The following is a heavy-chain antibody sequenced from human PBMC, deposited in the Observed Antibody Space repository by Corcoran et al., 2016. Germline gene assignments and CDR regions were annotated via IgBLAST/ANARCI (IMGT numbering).Heavy chain of an antibody. CDR1: GGTISSYA. CDR2: IIPIFGTA. D-gene: IGHD1-7*01. V-gene: IGHV1-69*01. Sequence: QVQLVQSGAEVKKPESSMKVSCTASGGTISSYAISWVQQAPGQGLAWMGGIIPIFGTANYAQTFQGRVTITADESTSTAYMGRSSLRPEDTAVYSCARDQAEKWNYGWNYYYSDYMDVWGHGTMVTVSS. CDR3: ARDQAEKWNYGWNYYYSDYMDV. J-gene: IGHJ6*02.